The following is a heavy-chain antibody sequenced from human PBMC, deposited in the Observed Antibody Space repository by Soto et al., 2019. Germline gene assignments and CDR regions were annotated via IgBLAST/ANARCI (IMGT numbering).Heavy chain of an antibody. CDR2: IKQDGSEK. D-gene: IGHD3-9*01. V-gene: IGHV3-7*01. CDR3: ARDLGNYDILTGYYISYYYGMDV. Sequence: WGSLRLSCAASGFTFSSYWMSWVRQAPGKGLEWVANIKQDGSEKYYVDSVKGRFTISRDNAKNSLYLQMNSLRAEDTAVYYCARDLGNYDILTGYYISYYYGMDVWGQGTTVTVSS. CDR1: GFTFSSYW. J-gene: IGHJ6*02.